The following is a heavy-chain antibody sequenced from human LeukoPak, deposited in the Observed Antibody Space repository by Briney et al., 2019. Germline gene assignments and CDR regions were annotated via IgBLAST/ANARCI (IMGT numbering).Heavy chain of an antibody. J-gene: IGHJ6*03. CDR2: INHGGST. D-gene: IGHD6-13*01. V-gene: IGHV4-34*01. Sequence: SETLSLTCAFSGGPSTLHYWSWIRQSPGKGLEWIGDINHGGSTSYKSSFKSRVTISLDTSKNQISLKLSSVTAADTGVYFCARGGQYMSARWYGGAYYYMGVWGKGTTVTVSS. CDR1: GGPSTLHY. CDR3: ARGGQYMSARWYGGAYYYMGV.